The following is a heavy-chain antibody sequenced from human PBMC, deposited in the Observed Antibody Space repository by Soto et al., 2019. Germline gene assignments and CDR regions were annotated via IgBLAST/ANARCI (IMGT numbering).Heavy chain of an antibody. Sequence: GGSLRLPCAASGFTFSSYAMSWVRQAPGKGLEWVSTISGSGGSTYYADSVKGRFTISRDNSKNTLYLQMNSLRAEDTAVYYCAKCFKGSYHDYWGQGTLVTVSS. D-gene: IGHD1-26*01. CDR1: GFTFSSYA. J-gene: IGHJ4*02. V-gene: IGHV3-23*01. CDR2: ISGSGGST. CDR3: AKCFKGSYHDY.